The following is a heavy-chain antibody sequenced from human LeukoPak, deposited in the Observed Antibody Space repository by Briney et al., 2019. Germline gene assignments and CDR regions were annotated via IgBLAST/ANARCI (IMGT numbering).Heavy chain of an antibody. CDR3: ASHYGGKRSLDY. CDR1: GGSISSSSYY. D-gene: IGHD4-23*01. V-gene: IGHV4-39*01. J-gene: IGHJ4*02. CDR2: IYYSGST. Sequence: SETLSLTCTVSGGSISSSSYYWGWIRQPPGKGLEWIGSIYYSGSTYYNPSLKSRVTISVDTSKNQFSLKLSSVTAADTAVYYCASHYGGKRSLDYRGQGTLVTVSS.